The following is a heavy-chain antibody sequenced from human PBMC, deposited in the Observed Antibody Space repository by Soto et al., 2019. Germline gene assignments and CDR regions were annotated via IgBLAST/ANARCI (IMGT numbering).Heavy chain of an antibody. J-gene: IGHJ4*02. CDR2: IKAYSGNT. CDR3: AIADYGDDDY. V-gene: IGHV1-18*01. CDR1: GYTFATST. D-gene: IGHD4-17*01. Sequence: QLQLVLSGPEAKKPGASVKVSCKASGYTFATSTISWLRQAPGQGPEWMGWIKAYSGNTNYAQKLQGRLTMTTDTSTSTAYMELRSLTTDDTAIYYCAIADYGDDDYWGQGTLVTVSS.